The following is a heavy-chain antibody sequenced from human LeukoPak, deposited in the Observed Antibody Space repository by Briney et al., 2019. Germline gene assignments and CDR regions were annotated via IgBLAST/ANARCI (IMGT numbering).Heavy chain of an antibody. CDR2: ISWNSGSI. CDR1: GFTFDDYA. D-gene: IGHD3-3*01. Sequence: GGSLRLSCAASGFTFDDYAMHWVRQAPGKGLEWVSGISWNSGSIGYADSVKGRFTISRDNSKNTLYLQMNSLRAEDTAVYYCAKDGDYDFWSGYRDYYMDVWGKGTTVTVSS. CDR3: AKDGDYDFWSGYRDYYMDV. V-gene: IGHV3-9*01. J-gene: IGHJ6*03.